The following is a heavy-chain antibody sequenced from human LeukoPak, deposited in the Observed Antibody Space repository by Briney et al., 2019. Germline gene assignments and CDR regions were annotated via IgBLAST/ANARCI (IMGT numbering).Heavy chain of an antibody. CDR3: ARDNIKRGTNNWFDP. CDR2: ISSSSSTI. J-gene: IGHJ5*02. D-gene: IGHD2-8*01. CDR1: GFTFSSYS. Sequence: PGGSLRLSCAASGFTFSSYSMNWVRQAPGKGLEWVSYISSSSSTIYYADSVKGRFTISRDNAKNSLYLQMNSLRAEDTAVYYCARDNIKRGTNNWFDPWGQGTLVTVSS. V-gene: IGHV3-48*04.